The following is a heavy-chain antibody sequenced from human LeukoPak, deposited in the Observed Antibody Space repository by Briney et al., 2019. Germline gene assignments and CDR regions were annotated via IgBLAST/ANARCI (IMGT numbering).Heavy chain of an antibody. CDR2: IWYDGSNK. J-gene: IGHJ4*02. Sequence: PGGSLRLSCAASGFTFSSYAMSWVRQAPGKGLEWVAFIWYDGSNKYYADSVKGRFTISRDNSKNTLYLQMNSLRAEDTAVYYCAKDSDRARSYDSSGYYSDWGQGTLVTVSS. V-gene: IGHV3-30*02. CDR3: AKDSDRARSYDSSGYYSD. D-gene: IGHD3-22*01. CDR1: GFTFSSYA.